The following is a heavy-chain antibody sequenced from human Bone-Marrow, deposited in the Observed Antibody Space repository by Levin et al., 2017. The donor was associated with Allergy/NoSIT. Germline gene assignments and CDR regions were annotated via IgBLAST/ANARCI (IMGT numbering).Heavy chain of an antibody. CDR2: IWYDGSNK. CDR1: GFTFSSYG. V-gene: IGHV3-33*01. CDR3: ARDQESHGMDG. J-gene: IGHJ6*02. D-gene: IGHD2/OR15-2a*01. Sequence: GESLKISCAASGFTFSSYGMHWVRQAPGKGLEWVAVIWYDGSNKYYADSVKGRFTISRDNSKNTLYLQMNSLRAEDTAVYYCARDQESHGMDGWGQGTTVTVSS.